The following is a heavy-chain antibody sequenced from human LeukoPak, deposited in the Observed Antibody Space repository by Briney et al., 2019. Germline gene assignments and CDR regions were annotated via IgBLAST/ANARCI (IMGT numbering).Heavy chain of an antibody. CDR1: GGSISSSDYY. Sequence: SETLSLTCSVSGGSISSSDYYWGWIRQPPGKGLEWIGSIYYSGNTYYNPSLKSRVTISVDTSKNQFSLKLSSVTAADTAVYYCARHYGSTWQRAFDFWGQGTLVTVSS. CDR3: ARHYGSTWQRAFDF. CDR2: IYYSGNT. V-gene: IGHV4-39*01. J-gene: IGHJ4*02. D-gene: IGHD6-13*01.